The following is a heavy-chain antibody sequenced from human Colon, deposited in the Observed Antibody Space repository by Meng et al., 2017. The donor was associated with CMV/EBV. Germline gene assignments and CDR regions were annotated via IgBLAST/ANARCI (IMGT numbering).Heavy chain of an antibody. J-gene: IGHJ6*02. CDR3: ARGPLSIYGVLHYYGLDV. CDR1: EFTFSNYA. V-gene: IGHV3-30*04. CDR2: ISNDGGSQ. D-gene: IGHD3-3*01. Sequence: GESLKFSCAASEFTFSNYAMHWVRQAPGKGLEWVAIISNDGGSQNYADSVKGRFTISRDESKDTLVLQMNSLRGDDTAVYFCARGPLSIYGVLHYYGLDVWGQGTTVTVSS.